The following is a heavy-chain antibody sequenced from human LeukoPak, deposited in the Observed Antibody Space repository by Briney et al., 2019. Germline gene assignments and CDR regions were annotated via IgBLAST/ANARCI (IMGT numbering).Heavy chain of an antibody. CDR1: GYTVTGYH. J-gene: IGHJ6*03. D-gene: IGHD2-15*01. Sequence: ASVKVSCKASGYTVTGYHMHWVRQAPGQGLEWMGWINPSSGGTNYAQKFQGRVTITRNTSTSTAYMELSSLRSEDTAVYYCARGCSGGSCYSYYMDVWGKGTTVTVSS. V-gene: IGHV1-2*02. CDR2: INPSSGGT. CDR3: ARGCSGGSCYSYYMDV.